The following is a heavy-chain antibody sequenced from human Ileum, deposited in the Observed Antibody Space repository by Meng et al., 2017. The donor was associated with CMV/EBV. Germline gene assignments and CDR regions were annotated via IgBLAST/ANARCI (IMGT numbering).Heavy chain of an antibody. CDR3: ARPYTGASTLPF. Sequence: GESLKISCAASGFTFRDYWMHWVRQSPGKGLVWVSRINNDGNTADYADSVKGRFTISRDHTKNTLYLQMNSLRAEDTAVYYCARPYTGASTLPFWGQGTLVTVSS. CDR2: INNDGNTA. J-gene: IGHJ4*02. D-gene: IGHD7-27*01. CDR1: GFTFRDYW. V-gene: IGHV3-74*01.